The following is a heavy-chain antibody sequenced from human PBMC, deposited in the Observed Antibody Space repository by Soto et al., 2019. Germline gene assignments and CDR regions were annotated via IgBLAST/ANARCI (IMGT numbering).Heavy chain of an antibody. CDR1: GFTFSSYS. D-gene: IGHD3-22*01. CDR2: INNSSTTI. V-gene: IGHV3-48*01. J-gene: IGHJ3*01. CDR3: TRDAAPYYYDSSGYYMF. Sequence: GGSLRLSCAASGFTFSSYSMNWVRQAPGKGLEWISYINNSSTTIYYADSVKGRFTISRDNAKNSLYLQMNSLRAEDTAVYYCTRDAAPYYYDSSGYYMFWGQGTMVTVSS.